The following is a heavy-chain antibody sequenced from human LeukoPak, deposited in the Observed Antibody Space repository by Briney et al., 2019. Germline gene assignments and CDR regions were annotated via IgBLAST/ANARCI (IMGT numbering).Heavy chain of an antibody. CDR2: INYSEST. CDR1: GGSINSGGYY. D-gene: IGHD5-18*01. CDR3: ARAPRYSYGRSHYYYYYMDV. J-gene: IGHJ6*03. V-gene: IGHV4-31*03. Sequence: SQTLSLTCTVSGGSINSGGYYWSWIRQHLGKGLEWIGNINYSESTYYNPSLKSRVIISVDTSKNQFSLKLTSVTGADTAVYYCARAPRYSYGRSHYYYYYMDVWGKGTTVTVSS.